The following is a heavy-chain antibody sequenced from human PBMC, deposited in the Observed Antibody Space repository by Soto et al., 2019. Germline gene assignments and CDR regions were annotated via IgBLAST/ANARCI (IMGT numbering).Heavy chain of an antibody. CDR2: ISYDGSNK. CDR1: GFTFSSYA. D-gene: IGHD6-6*01. J-gene: IGHJ4*02. V-gene: IGHV3-30-3*01. CDR3: ARGLIAARPGYFDY. Sequence: GGSLRLSCAASGFTFSSYAMHWVRQAPGKGLEWVAVISYDGSNKYYADSVKGRFTISRDNSKNTLYLQMNSLRAEGTAVYYCARGLIAARPGYFDYWGQGTLVTVSS.